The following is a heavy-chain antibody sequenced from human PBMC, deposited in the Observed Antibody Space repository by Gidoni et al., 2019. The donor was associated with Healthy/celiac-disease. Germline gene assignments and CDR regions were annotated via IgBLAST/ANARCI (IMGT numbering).Heavy chain of an antibody. Sequence: EVQLVESGGGLVKPGGSLRLTCAASGFTFSNAWMSWVRQAPGKGLEWVGRIKSKTDGGTTDYAAPVKGRFTISRDDSKNTLYLQMNSLKTEDTAVYYCTTGGITIDITQVLRGYYDYGMDVWGQGTTVTVSS. J-gene: IGHJ6*02. V-gene: IGHV3-15*01. CDR1: GFTFSNAW. D-gene: IGHD3-3*01. CDR2: IKSKTDGGTT. CDR3: TTGGITIDITQVLRGYYDYGMDV.